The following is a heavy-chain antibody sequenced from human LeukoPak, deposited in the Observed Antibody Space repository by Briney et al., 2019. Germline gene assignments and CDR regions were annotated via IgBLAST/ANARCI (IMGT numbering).Heavy chain of an antibody. CDR1: GFTFSSYA. V-gene: IGHV3-23*01. D-gene: IGHD3-10*01. CDR2: VDGRGSST. CDR3: AKDLSGSGSYYPLDY. J-gene: IGHJ4*02. Sequence: PGGSLRLSCAASGFTFSSYALSWVRQAPGKGLEWVSAVDGRGSSTYYADSVKGRFTISRDNSNNMLYLQMNSLRAEDTAEYYCAKDLSGSGSYYPLDYWGQGTLVTVSS.